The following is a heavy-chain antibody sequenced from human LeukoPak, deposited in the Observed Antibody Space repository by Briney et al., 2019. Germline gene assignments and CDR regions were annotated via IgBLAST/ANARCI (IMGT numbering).Heavy chain of an antibody. CDR3: ARFSSGWSPSGFDY. CDR1: GFTVSSNY. V-gene: IGHV3-66*01. Sequence: GGSLRLSCAASGFTVSSNYMSWVRQAPGKGLEWVSIIYSGGSTYYADSVKGRFTISRDNAKNTLYLQMNSLRVEDTAVYYCARFSSGWSPSGFDYWGQGTLVTVSS. D-gene: IGHD6-19*01. J-gene: IGHJ4*02. CDR2: IYSGGST.